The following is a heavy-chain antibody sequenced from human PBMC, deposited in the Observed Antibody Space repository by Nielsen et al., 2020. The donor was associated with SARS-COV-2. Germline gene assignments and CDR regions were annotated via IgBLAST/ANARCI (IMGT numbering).Heavy chain of an antibody. V-gene: IGHV6-1*01. CDR2: TYYRSKWYN. D-gene: IGHD4-17*01. CDR3: ARARGAYGDYYYYYYTDV. CDR1: GDSVSSSSAA. Sequence: LRLSCAISGDSVSSSSAAWNWIRQSPSRGLEWLGRTYYRSKWYNDYAVSVKSRITINPDTSKNQFSLHPNSVTPEDTAVYYCARARGAYGDYYYYYYTDVWGKGTTVTVSS. J-gene: IGHJ6*03.